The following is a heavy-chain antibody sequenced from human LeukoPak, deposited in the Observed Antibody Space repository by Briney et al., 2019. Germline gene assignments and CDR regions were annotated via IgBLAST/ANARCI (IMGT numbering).Heavy chain of an antibody. CDR3: AKGPLSCYDIVTGSNRFDP. Sequence: GRSWRLSCAASGFPFDDYAMHWVRQAPGNGLDWVSGICWNSGSIGYADSGKGRLTISRDKATNSLHLQITSLRAENTALYYCAKGPLSCYDIVTGSNRFDPWGQGTLVTVSS. J-gene: IGHJ5*02. D-gene: IGHD3-9*01. V-gene: IGHV3-9*01. CDR2: ICWNSGSI. CDR1: GFPFDDYA.